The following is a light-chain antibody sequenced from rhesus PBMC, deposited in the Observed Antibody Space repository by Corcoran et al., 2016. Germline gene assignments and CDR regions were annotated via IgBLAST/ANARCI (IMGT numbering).Light chain of an antibody. CDR1: QGITND. V-gene: IGKV1-25*01. CDR2: EAS. CDR3: QHYYRTPRT. Sequence: DIQMTQSPSSLSASVGDRVTITCRASQGITNDLAWYQQKPGETPKLLIYEASSLQSGIPSRFSGSGSGTDFTLTISSLQSEDVATYYCQHYYRTPRTFGQGTKVEIK. J-gene: IGKJ1*01.